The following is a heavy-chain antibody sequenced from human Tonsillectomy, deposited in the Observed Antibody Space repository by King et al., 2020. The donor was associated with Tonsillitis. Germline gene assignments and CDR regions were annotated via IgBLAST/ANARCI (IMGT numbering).Heavy chain of an antibody. Sequence: QLVQSGGGVVQPGRSLRLSCAASGFKFSDYAMHWVRQAPGKGLEWVAVISYDGRDKDYADSGKGRFTISRDNSKNTVYLQMNSLRAEDTAVYYCARDSSGTYYYDYLDYWGQGTLVTVS. CDR1: GFKFSDYA. CDR3: ARDSSGTYYYDYLDY. J-gene: IGHJ4*02. CDR2: ISYDGRDK. V-gene: IGHV3-30*04. D-gene: IGHD3-22*01.